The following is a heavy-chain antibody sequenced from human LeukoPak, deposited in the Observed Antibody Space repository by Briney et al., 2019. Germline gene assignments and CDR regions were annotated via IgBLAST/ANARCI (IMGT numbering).Heavy chain of an antibody. D-gene: IGHD3-9*01. CDR3: AKFDYDILTGYSTFDY. J-gene: IGHJ4*02. CDR2: ISGSGGST. V-gene: IGHV3-23*01. Sequence: GGSLRLSCAASGFTFSSYAMSWLRQAPGKGLEWVSAISGSGGSTYYADSVKGRFTISRDNSKNTLYLQMNSLRAEDTAVYYCAKFDYDILTGYSTFDYWGQGTLVTVSS. CDR1: GFTFSSYA.